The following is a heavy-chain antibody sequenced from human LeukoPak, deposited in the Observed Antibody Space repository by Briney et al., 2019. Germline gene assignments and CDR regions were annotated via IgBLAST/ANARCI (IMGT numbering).Heavy chain of an antibody. V-gene: IGHV3-9*01. CDR3: AKDYGSSRYYYMDV. CDR1: GLTFDDYA. CDR2: ISWNSGSI. D-gene: IGHD6-6*01. J-gene: IGHJ6*03. Sequence: GGSLRLSCAASGLTFDDYAVHWVRQAPGKGLEWASGISWNSGSIGYADSVKGRFTISRDNAKNSLYLQMNSLRAEDTALYYCAKDYGSSRYYYMDVWGKGTTVTVSS.